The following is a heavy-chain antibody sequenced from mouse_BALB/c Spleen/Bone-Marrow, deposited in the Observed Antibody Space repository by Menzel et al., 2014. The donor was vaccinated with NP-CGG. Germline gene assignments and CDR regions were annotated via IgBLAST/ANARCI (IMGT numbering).Heavy chain of an antibody. V-gene: IGHV5-9*02. J-gene: IGHJ1*01. CDR3: ARQGNWDGYFDV. Sequence: RVESGGGLVKPGGSLKLSCAASGFAFSSYDMSWVRQTPEKRLEWVATISSGGSYTYYPDSVKGRFTISRDNARNTLYLQMSSLRSEDTALYYCARQGNWDGYFDVWGAGTTVTVSS. D-gene: IGHD4-1*01. CDR2: ISSGGSYT. CDR1: GFAFSSYD.